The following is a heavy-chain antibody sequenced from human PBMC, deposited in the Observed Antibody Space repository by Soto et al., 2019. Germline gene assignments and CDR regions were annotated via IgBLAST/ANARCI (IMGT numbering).Heavy chain of an antibody. D-gene: IGHD3-10*01. CDR1: GFSLTTDGEG. J-gene: IGHJ4*02. V-gene: IGHV2-5*02. CDR2: IYWDDDE. Sequence: QITLKESGPTLVKPAQTLALTCSFSGFSLTTDGEGVGWVSQPPGEALEWLALIYWDDDERYSPSLKTRLTITKDPSKNQVVLIMTNMDPVDTATYYCAHSRNLITEDAQVGDFDYWGQGTLVTVSS. CDR3: AHSRNLITEDAQVGDFDY.